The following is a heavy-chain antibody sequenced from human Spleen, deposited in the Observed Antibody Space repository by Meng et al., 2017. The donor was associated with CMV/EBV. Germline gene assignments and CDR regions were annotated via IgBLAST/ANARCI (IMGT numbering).Heavy chain of an antibody. CDR3: ARVAYYDILTGYLNYYYYGMDV. V-gene: IGHV3-7*01. CDR1: GFNFDDYG. CDR2: IKQDGSEK. Sequence: GESLKISCAASGFNFDDYGMSWVRQAPGKGLEWVANIKQDGSEKYYVDSVKGRFTISRDNAKNSLYLQMNSLRAEDTAVYYCARVAYYDILTGYLNYYYYGMDVWGQGTTVTVSS. D-gene: IGHD3-9*01. J-gene: IGHJ6*02.